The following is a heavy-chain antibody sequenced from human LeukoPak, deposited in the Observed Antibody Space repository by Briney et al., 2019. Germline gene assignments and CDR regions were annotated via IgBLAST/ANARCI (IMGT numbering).Heavy chain of an antibody. V-gene: IGHV4-59*01. CDR3: AREDGSGSYYVFDY. D-gene: IGHD3-10*01. CDR2: IYYSGST. CDR1: GGSISSYY. J-gene: IGHJ4*02. Sequence: PSETLSLTCTVSGGSISSYYWSWIRQPPGKGLEWIGYIYYSGSTNYNPSLKSRVTISVDTSKNQFSLKLSSVTAADTAVCYCAREDGSGSYYVFDYWGQGTLVTVSS.